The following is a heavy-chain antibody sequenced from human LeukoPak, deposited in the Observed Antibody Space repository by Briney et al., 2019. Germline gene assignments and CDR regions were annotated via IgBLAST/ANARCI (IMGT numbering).Heavy chain of an antibody. CDR2: IIPIFGTA. Sequence: SVTVSCKASRGTFSSYAISWVRQAPGQGLEWMGRIIPIFGTANYAQKFQGRVTITADKSTSTAYMELSSLRSEDTPVYYCARSVVGAATYYYYMDVWGKGTTVTVSS. V-gene: IGHV1-69*06. D-gene: IGHD2-15*01. J-gene: IGHJ6*03. CDR1: RGTFSSYA. CDR3: ARSVVGAATYYYYMDV.